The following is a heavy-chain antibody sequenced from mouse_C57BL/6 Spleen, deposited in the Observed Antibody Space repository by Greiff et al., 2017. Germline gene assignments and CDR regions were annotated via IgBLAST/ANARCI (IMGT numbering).Heavy chain of an antibody. CDR1: GYTFTSYW. D-gene: IGHD2-10*02. CDR3: ARAGVYGNYDYYAMDY. Sequence: QVQLQQPGAELVMPGASVKLSCKASGYTFTSYWMHWVTQRPGQGLEWIGELDPSDSYTNYNQKFKGKSTLTVDKSSSTAYMQLSSLTSEDSAVYYCARAGVYGNYDYYAMDYWGQGTSVTVSS. CDR2: LDPSDSYT. J-gene: IGHJ4*01. V-gene: IGHV1-69*01.